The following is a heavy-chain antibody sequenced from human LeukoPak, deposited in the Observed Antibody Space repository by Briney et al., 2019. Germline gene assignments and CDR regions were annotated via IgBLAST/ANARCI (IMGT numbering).Heavy chain of an antibody. CDR3: ARGGSSWSLA. CDR1: GFTFSSYA. J-gene: IGHJ5*02. D-gene: IGHD6-13*01. CDR2: ISYDGSNK. Sequence: GRSLRLSCAASGFTFSSYAMHWVRQAPGKGLEWVAVISYDGSNKYYADSVKGRFTISRDNSKNTLYLQMNSLRAEDTAVYYCARGGSSWSLAWGQGTLVTVSS. V-gene: IGHV3-30*14.